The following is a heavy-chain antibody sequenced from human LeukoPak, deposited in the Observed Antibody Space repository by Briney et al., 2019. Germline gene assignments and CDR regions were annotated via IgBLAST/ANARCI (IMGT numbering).Heavy chain of an antibody. V-gene: IGHV4-38-2*01. CDR2: IYTNGWT. CDR3: ARGSGWNSFDP. D-gene: IGHD6-19*01. J-gene: IGHJ5*02. Sequence: PSETLSLTCAVSGYSISSGYYWAWIRQPAGKRLEWIGRIYTNGWTDYNPSLKSRVTISVDTSKNQFSLKLSFVTAADTAFYYCARGSGWNSFDPWGQGTLVTVSS. CDR1: GYSISSGYY.